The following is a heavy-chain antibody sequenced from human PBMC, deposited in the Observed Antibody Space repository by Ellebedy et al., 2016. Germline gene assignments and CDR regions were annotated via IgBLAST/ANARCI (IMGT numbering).Heavy chain of an antibody. D-gene: IGHD1-26*01. Sequence: ASVKVSXKASSYTFSSYGISWVRQAPGQRLEWMGWISPYNGDTHYAQKFQGRVTMTTDTSTTTAYLELRSLGSDDTAVYYCARETSWDFDQWGQGSLVTVSS. CDR3: ARETSWDFDQ. J-gene: IGHJ4*02. CDR1: SYTFSSYG. V-gene: IGHV1-18*01. CDR2: ISPYNGDT.